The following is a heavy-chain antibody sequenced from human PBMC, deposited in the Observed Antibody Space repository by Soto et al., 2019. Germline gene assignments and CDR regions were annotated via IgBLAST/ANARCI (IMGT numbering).Heavy chain of an antibody. CDR3: ARGDYGDYVGAFDI. Sequence: EVQLVESGGGLVKPGGSLRLSCAASGFTFSSYSMNWVRQAPGKGLEWVSSISSSSSYIYYADSVKGRFTISRDNAKNSLYLQMNRLRAEDTAVYYCARGDYGDYVGAFDIWGQGTMVTVSS. J-gene: IGHJ3*02. V-gene: IGHV3-21*01. CDR2: ISSSSSYI. D-gene: IGHD4-17*01. CDR1: GFTFSSYS.